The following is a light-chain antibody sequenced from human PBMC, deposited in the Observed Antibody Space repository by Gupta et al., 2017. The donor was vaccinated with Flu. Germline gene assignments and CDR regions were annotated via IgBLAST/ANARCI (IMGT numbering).Light chain of an antibody. CDR3: SSCTSTSTLV. CDR2: GVT. J-gene: IGLJ2*01. Sequence: QSPLTQPASVFGSPGPSITITYPASSSDIGSYNYVSWYQQHPGQAPKLLIYGVTNRPSGVSNRFSASKSGDTASLTISGLQAEDEADYYCSSCTSTSTLVFGGGTKLTVL. V-gene: IGLV2-14*01. CDR1: SSDIGSYNY.